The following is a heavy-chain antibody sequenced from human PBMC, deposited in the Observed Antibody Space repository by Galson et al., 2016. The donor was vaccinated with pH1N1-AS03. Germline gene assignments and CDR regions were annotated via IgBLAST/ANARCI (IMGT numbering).Heavy chain of an antibody. J-gene: IGHJ5*02. V-gene: IGHV5-10-1*01. CDR2: INPLDSYN. CDR1: GHSFDSYW. D-gene: IGHD2-15*01. Sequence: QSGAEVKKPGESLRISCQGSGHSFDSYWITWVRQMPGKGLEWMGRINPLDSYNDYNPSFQGHVSFSVDKSIHTAYLQWSSLEASDTGIYYCARQGTTATANHVWLDTWGQGTLVTVSS. CDR3: ARQGTTATANHVWLDT.